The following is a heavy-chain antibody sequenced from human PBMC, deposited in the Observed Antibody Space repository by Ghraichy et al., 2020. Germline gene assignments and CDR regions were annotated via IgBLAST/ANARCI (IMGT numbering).Heavy chain of an antibody. J-gene: IGHJ5*02. D-gene: IGHD2-21*01. CDR1: GDSVSSNSAA. V-gene: IGHV6-1*01. CDR2: SDYNSKWCN. Sequence: SQTLSLTCAISGDSVSSNSAAWNWIRPSPSRGLEGLGRSDYNSKWCNDYAVSVKSRIIINPDTSKNQVSLQLNAVTPDDTAVYFCARGWLRLGFEPWGQGTLVTVSP. CDR3: ARGWLRLGFEP.